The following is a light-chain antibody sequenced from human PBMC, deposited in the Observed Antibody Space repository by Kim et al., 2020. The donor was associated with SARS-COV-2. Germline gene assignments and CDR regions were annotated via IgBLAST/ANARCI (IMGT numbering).Light chain of an antibody. CDR1: QNVGTK. CDR2: DAS. Sequence: EIVMTQSPATLSVPPGERAALSCKSSQNVGTKLAWYQQKPGQAPRLLIYDASTRASGIPDRFFGSGSGTEFTLITGRLQSEDFALYYCQQYHNWRPITFGQGTRLEIK. V-gene: IGKV3-15*01. CDR3: QQYHNWRPIT. J-gene: IGKJ5*01.